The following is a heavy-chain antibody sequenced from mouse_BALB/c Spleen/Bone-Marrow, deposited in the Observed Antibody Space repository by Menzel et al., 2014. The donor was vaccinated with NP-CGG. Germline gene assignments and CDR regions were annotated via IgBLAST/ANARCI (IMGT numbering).Heavy chain of an antibody. J-gene: IGHJ3*01. CDR3: ARHGDYYVSSLFAY. Sequence: DVKLVESGGGLVQPGESLKLSCESNEYEFPSHDMSWVRKTPEKRLELVAAINSDGGSTYYPDTMERRFIISRDNSKKTLYQQMSSLRSEDTAFYYCARHGDYYVSSLFAYWGQGTLVTVSA. CDR2: INSDGGST. D-gene: IGHD1-1*01. V-gene: IGHV5-2*01. CDR1: EYEFPSHD.